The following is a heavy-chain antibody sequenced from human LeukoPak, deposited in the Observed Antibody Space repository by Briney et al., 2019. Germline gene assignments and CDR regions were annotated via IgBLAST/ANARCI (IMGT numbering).Heavy chain of an antibody. D-gene: IGHD6-13*01. V-gene: IGHV1-2*02. CDR3: AREAGLMEQQLAISEEIDY. J-gene: IGHJ4*02. CDR2: INPNSGGT. Sequence: ASVKVSCKASGYTFTGYYMHWVRQAPGQGLEWMGWINPNSGGTNYAQKLQGRVTMTTDTSTSTAYMELRSLRSDDTAVYYCAREAGLMEQQLAISEEIDYWGQGTLVTVSS. CDR1: GYTFTGYY.